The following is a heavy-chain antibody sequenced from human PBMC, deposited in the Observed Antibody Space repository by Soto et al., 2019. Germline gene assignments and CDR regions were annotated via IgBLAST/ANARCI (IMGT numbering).Heavy chain of an antibody. CDR2: ISGSGGST. CDR1: GFTFSSYA. J-gene: IGHJ4*02. Sequence: GGSLRLSCAASGFTFSSYAMSWVRQAPGKGLEWVSAISGSGGSTYYADSVKGRFTISRDNSKNTLYLQMNSLRAEDTAVYYCAKLPGLLWFGELLLWGQGTLVTVSS. V-gene: IGHV3-23*01. CDR3: AKLPGLLWFGELLL. D-gene: IGHD3-10*01.